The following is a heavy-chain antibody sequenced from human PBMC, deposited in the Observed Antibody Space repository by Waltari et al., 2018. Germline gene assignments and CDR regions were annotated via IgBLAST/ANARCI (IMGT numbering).Heavy chain of an antibody. CDR1: SASSTESFRGFY. CDR2: INEGVETT. Sequence: QEHLQQWGAGQLKPSETLSLTCAAYSASSTESFRGFYWSWIRQPPGKGLEWLGEINEGVETTNFNPSLKSRLTLSVDTSKNQFSLKLSSVTAADTAIYYCASYYSYGHRRAFNIWGQGTMVTVSS. J-gene: IGHJ3*02. D-gene: IGHD5-18*01. CDR3: ASYYSYGHRRAFNI. V-gene: IGHV4-34*01.